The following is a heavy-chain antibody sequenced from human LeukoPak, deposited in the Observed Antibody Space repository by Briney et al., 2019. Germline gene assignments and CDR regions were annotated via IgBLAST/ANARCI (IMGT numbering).Heavy chain of an antibody. CDR1: GGSFSDYS. CDR3: ARNERRAQKDTYYAYFYYMDV. J-gene: IGHJ6*03. D-gene: IGHD6-25*01. V-gene: IGHV4-34*01. CDR2: INHSGGT. Sequence: SETLSLTCAVYGGSFSDYSWSWIRQPPGKGLEWIGEINHSGGTNHNPSLMSRVIMSVDTSKNQFSPKVSSATAADTAVYYCARNERRAQKDTYYAYFYYMDVWGKGSTVTVSS.